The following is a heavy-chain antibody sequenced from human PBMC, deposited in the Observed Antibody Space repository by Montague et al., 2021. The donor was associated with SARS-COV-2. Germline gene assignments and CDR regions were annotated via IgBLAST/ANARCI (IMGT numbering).Heavy chain of an antibody. CDR3: ARLPDLLLWFWEALDY. V-gene: IGHV4-39*01. J-gene: IGHJ4*02. D-gene: IGHD3-10*01. CDR1: GGSISSSSYY. CDR2: IYYSGST. Sequence: SETLSLTCTVSGGSISSSSYYWGWIRQPPGKGLEWIGSIYYSGSTYYNPSLKSRVTISVDTSKNQFSLKLSSVTAADTAVYYCARLPDLLLWFWEALDYWGQGTLVTVSS.